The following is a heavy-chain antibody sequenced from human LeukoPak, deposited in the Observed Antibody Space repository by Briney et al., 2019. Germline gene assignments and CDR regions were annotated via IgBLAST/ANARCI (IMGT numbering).Heavy chain of an antibody. CDR3: AKDLHGAFDY. CDR2: ISGSGGST. J-gene: IGHJ4*02. CDR1: GFTFTSYA. V-gene: IGHV3-23*01. D-gene: IGHD3-10*01. Sequence: GGSLRLSCAASGFTFTSYAMSWVRQAPGKGLEWVSAISGSGGSTYYADSVKGRFTISRDNSKNTLYLHMHSLRADDTALYYCAKDLHGAFDYWGQGILVTVSS.